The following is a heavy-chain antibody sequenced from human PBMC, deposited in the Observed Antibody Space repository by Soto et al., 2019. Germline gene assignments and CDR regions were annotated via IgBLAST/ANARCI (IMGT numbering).Heavy chain of an antibody. CDR2: IYYSGST. J-gene: IGHJ6*03. D-gene: IGHD2-21*01. V-gene: IGHV4-31*03. CDR3: ARVYSSDYYYYSYMDV. CDR1: GGSISSGGYY. Sequence: QVQLQESGPGLVKPSQTLSLTCTVSGGSISSGGYYWSWIRQHPGKGLEWIGYIYYSGSTYYNPSLKSRVTISVDTSKNQFSLKLSSVTAADTAVYYCARVYSSDYYYYSYMDVWGKGTTVTVSS.